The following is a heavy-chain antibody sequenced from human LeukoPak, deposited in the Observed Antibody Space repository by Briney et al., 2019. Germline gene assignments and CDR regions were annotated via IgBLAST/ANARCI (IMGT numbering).Heavy chain of an antibody. CDR1: GFTFSSYW. V-gene: IGHV3-7*03. CDR2: RKQDGSEK. CDR3: AKHNSGNFIYFDS. Sequence: GGSLRLSCAASGFTFSSYWMSWGRQAPGKGVELVANRKQDGSEKYYVDSAKGWFTLSRENSKNTLYLQMKSLGAEDTAVYYCAKHNSGNFIYFDSWGQGALVTVSS. J-gene: IGHJ4*02. D-gene: IGHD1-26*01.